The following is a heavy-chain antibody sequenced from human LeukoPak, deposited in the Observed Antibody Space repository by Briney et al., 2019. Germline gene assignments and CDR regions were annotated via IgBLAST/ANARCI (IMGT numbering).Heavy chain of an antibody. D-gene: IGHD1-1*01. CDR3: ARLSLMNPQLAYWYFDV. CDR2: VTRNGDI. CDR1: GGPFSGYY. J-gene: IGHJ2*01. Sequence: PSETLSLTCAVYGGPFSGYYWSWIRQPPGKGLERIGEVTRNGDINYNPSLKSRVTLSLEASQNKFSLTVNSVSAADTAVYYCARLSLMNPQLAYWYFDVWGRGTLVTVSS. V-gene: IGHV4-34*01.